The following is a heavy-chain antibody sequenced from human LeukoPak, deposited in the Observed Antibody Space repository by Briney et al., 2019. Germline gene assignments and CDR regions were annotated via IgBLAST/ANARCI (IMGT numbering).Heavy chain of an antibody. J-gene: IGHJ4*02. CDR3: ARGGYCTSTSCYLPDF. Sequence: ASVKLSCKASRYIFTDYYLHWVRQAPGQGLEWLGWINPNGGGTKYAQTFQGRVTMTRDTSINTAYMELSRLRSDDTAVYYCARGGYCTSTSCYLPDFRGEGTLVTVSS. CDR1: RYIFTDYY. V-gene: IGHV1-2*02. D-gene: IGHD2-2*01. CDR2: INPNGGGT.